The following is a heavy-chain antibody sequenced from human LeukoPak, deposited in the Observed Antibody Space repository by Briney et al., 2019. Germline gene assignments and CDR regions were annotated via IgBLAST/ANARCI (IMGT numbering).Heavy chain of an antibody. CDR2: IRYDGGDK. D-gene: IGHD3-10*01. CDR1: GFSFSSYA. Sequence: GGSLRLSCAASGFSFSSYAMYWVRQAPGKGLEWVALIRYDGGDKYYVDSMKGRFTISRDNSKNTLYLQMNSLRDEDTAVYYCVKTGIGWFGDYWGQGTLVTVSS. CDR3: VKTGIGWFGDY. J-gene: IGHJ4*02. V-gene: IGHV3-30*02.